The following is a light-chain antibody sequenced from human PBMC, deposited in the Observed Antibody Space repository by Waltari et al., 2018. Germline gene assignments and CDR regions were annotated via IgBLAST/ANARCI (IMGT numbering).Light chain of an antibody. CDR2: GAS. J-gene: IGKJ1*01. CDR1: QRVSRA. CDR3: QHYVRLPVT. Sequence: EIVLTQSPGTLSLSPGARVPLSSRASQRVSRALAWYQQKPGQAPRLLIYGASSRATGIPDRFSGSGSGTDFSLTISRLEPEDFAVYYCQHYVRLPVTFGQGTKVEIK. V-gene: IGKV3-20*01.